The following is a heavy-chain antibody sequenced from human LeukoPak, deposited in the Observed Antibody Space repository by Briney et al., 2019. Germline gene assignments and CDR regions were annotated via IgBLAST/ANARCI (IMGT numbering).Heavy chain of an antibody. D-gene: IGHD3-10*02. J-gene: IGHJ5*02. CDR1: GGSISGYY. CDR3: ARVGMFRFDP. V-gene: IGHV4-59*01. CDR2: IYYSGST. Sequence: SETLSLTCTVSGGSISGYYWSWIRQPPGKGLEWIGYIYYSGSTNYNPSLKSRVTISVDTSKNQFSLKLSSVTAADTAAYYCARVGMFRFDPWGQGTLVTVSS.